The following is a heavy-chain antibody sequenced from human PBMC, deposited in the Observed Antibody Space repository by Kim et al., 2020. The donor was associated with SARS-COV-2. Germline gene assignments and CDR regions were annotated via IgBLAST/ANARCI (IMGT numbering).Heavy chain of an antibody. V-gene: IGHV4-34*01. CDR3: ARRIQLWLRFREVAGKDW. CDR2: INHSGST. J-gene: IGHJ5*01. Sequence: SETLSLTCAVYGGSFSGYYWSWIRQPPGKGLEWIGEINHSGSTNYNPSLKSRVTISVDTSKNQFSLKLSSVTAADTAVYYCARRIQLWLRFREVAGKDW. CDR1: GGSFSGYY. D-gene: IGHD5-18*01.